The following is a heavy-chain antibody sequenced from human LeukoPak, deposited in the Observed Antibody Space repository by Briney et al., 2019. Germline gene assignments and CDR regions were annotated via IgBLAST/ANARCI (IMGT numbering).Heavy chain of an antibody. V-gene: IGHV1-69*05. Sequence: GASVKVSCKASGGTFSSYAISWVRQAPGQGPEWMGGIIPIFGTANYAQKFQGRVTITTDESTSTAYMELSSLRSEDTAVYYCARDRGSCSSTSCYYFDYWGQGTLVTVSS. J-gene: IGHJ4*02. CDR2: IIPIFGTA. CDR1: GGTFSSYA. D-gene: IGHD2-2*01. CDR3: ARDRGSCSSTSCYYFDY.